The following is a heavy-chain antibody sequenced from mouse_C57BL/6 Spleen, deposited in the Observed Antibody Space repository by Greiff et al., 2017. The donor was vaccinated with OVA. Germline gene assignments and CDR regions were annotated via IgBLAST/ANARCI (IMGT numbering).Heavy chain of an antibody. Sequence: ESGAELVRPGASVTLSCKASGYTFTDYEMHWVKQTPVHGLEWIGAIDPETGGTAYNQKFKGKAILTADKSSSTAYMELRSLTSEDSAVYYCTREDYSNSYWYFDVWGTGTTVTVSS. CDR1: GYTFTDYE. J-gene: IGHJ1*03. V-gene: IGHV1-15*01. CDR2: IDPETGGT. CDR3: TREDYSNSYWYFDV. D-gene: IGHD2-5*01.